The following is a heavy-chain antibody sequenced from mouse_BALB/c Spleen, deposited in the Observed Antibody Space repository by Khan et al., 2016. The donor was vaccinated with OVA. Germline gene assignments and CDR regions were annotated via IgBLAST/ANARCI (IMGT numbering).Heavy chain of an antibody. J-gene: IGHJ4*01. Sequence: QVQLKESGPGLVAPSQSLSITCTISGFLLTNYGVHWIRQPPGKGLEWLVVIWSDGSTTYNSALKSRLTITKDNSKSQVFLQMNSLQTDDTAIYFCARQPYYHYNIMDYWGQGTSVTVSS. CDR3: ARQPYYHYNIMDY. CDR2: IWSDGST. V-gene: IGHV2-6-1*01. CDR1: GFLLTNYG. D-gene: IGHD2-10*01.